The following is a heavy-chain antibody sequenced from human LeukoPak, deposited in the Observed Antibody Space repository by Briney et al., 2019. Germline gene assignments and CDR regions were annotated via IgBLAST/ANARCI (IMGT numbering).Heavy chain of an antibody. CDR2: ISYSRT. Sequence: PSETLSLTCPVSGGSISIRNYYSGWIRQPPWRGLEWIGSISYSRTYYNLSLKGRLTISVDPSKNHFSLNLKSAAAAATALHYCTRRTSNPVGAIDYSGQKTQGTLSS. CDR1: GGSISIRNYY. D-gene: IGHD1-26*01. J-gene: IGHJ4*02. CDR3: TRRTSNPVGAIDY. V-gene: IGHV4-39*01.